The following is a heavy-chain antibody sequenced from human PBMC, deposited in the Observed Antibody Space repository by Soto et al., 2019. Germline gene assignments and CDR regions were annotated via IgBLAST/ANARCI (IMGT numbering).Heavy chain of an antibody. J-gene: IGHJ4*02. Sequence: LSLTCTVSGGSVSSGSYYWSWIRQPPGKGLEWIGYIYYSGSTNYNPSLKSRVTISVDTSKNQFSLKLSSVTAADTAVYYCARQDYYDSSGYYSFDYWGQGTLVTVSS. CDR1: GGSVSSGSYY. D-gene: IGHD3-22*01. CDR3: ARQDYYDSSGYYSFDY. CDR2: IYYSGST. V-gene: IGHV4-61*01.